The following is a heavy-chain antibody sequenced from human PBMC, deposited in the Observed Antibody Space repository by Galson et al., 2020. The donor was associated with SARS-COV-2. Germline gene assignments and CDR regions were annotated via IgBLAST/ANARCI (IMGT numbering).Heavy chain of an antibody. Sequence: ASVKVSCKASGFTFTDYYIHWVRQAPGQGLEWMGWINPNSGGTILAQKFQGRVTMTTDTSISTAYMELSSLRSDDTAVYYCARVYYGDFVDYWGQGPLVTVSS. J-gene: IGHJ4*02. CDR3: ARVYYGDFVDY. D-gene: IGHD4-17*01. CDR1: GFTFTDYY. CDR2: INPNSGGT. V-gene: IGHV1-2*02.